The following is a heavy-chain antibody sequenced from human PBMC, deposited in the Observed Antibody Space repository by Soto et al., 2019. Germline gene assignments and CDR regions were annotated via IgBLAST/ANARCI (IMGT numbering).Heavy chain of an antibody. CDR1: GYTFTSYG. CDR2: ISAYNGNT. CDR3: ARDFLTTPFVHCYYYMDV. J-gene: IGHJ6*03. Sequence: QVQLVQSGAEVKKPGASVKVSCKASGYTFTSYGISWVRQAPGQGLEWMGWISAYNGNTNYAQKLQGRVTMTTDTSTSTAYMELRSLRSDDTAVYYCARDFLTTPFVHCYYYMDVWGKGTTVTVSS. V-gene: IGHV1-18*01. D-gene: IGHD4-4*01.